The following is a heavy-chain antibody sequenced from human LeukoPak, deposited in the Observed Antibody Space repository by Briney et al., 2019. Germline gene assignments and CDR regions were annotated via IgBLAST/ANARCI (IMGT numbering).Heavy chain of an antibody. CDR3: AKDLGYTAMVILRVRRVGCLDY. V-gene: IGHV3-43D*03. D-gene: IGHD5-18*01. Sequence: GGSLRLSCAASGFTFDDYAMHWVRQAPGKGLEWVSLISWDGGSTYYADSVKGRFTISRDNSKNTLYLQMNSLRAEDTAVYYCAKDLGYTAMVILRVRRVGCLDYWGQGTLVTVSS. CDR2: ISWDGGST. J-gene: IGHJ4*02. CDR1: GFTFDDYA.